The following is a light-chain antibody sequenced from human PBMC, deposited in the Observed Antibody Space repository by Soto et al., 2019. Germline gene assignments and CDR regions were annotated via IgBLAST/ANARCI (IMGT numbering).Light chain of an antibody. CDR3: QQYYNTPYT. Sequence: DIVMTQSPDSLAVSLGERATINCKSSQSVLYSSNNKYYLAWYQQKPGQPPKLLIYWASTRESGVPDRFSGGGSGTDFTLTISSLQAEDVAVYYCQQYYNTPYTFGQGTQLEIK. CDR1: QSVLYSSNNKYY. V-gene: IGKV4-1*01. J-gene: IGKJ2*01. CDR2: WAS.